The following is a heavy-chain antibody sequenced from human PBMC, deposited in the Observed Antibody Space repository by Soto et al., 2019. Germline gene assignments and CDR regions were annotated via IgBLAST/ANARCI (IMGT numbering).Heavy chain of an antibody. CDR2: INHSGST. Sequence: AETLSRTCAVYGGSFSGYYWSWIRQPPGKGLEWIGEINHSGSTNYNPSLKSRVTISVDTSKKQFSLKLSSVTAADTAVYYCARLPSIAARSYYYYGMDVWGQGNTVT. CDR1: GGSFSGYY. CDR3: ARLPSIAARSYYYYGMDV. D-gene: IGHD6-6*01. V-gene: IGHV4-34*01. J-gene: IGHJ6*02.